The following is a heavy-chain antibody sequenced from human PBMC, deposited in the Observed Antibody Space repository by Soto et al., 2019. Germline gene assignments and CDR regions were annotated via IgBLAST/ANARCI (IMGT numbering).Heavy chain of an antibody. CDR3: ARDFGPYYDFWSGYSPTYYYYGMDV. Sequence: ASVQVSCKASGYTFTSYGISWVRQAPGQGLEWMGWISAYNGNTNYAQKLQGRVTMTTDTSTSTAYMELRSLRSDDTAVYYCARDFGPYYDFWSGYSPTYYYYGMDVWGQGTTVTVSS. D-gene: IGHD3-3*01. V-gene: IGHV1-18*01. J-gene: IGHJ6*02. CDR1: GYTFTSYG. CDR2: ISAYNGNT.